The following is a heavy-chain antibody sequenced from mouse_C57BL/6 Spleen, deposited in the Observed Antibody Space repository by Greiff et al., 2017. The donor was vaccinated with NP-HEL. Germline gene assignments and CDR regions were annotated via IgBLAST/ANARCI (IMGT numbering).Heavy chain of an antibody. CDR2: ISYSGST. CDR3: AREKDSSYDGYYEDYWYFDV. D-gene: IGHD2-3*01. CDR1: GYSITSGYD. J-gene: IGHJ1*03. Sequence: EVQLQESGPGMVKPSQSLSLTCTVTGYSITSGYDWHWIRHFPGNKLEWMGYISYSGSTNYNPSLKSRISITHDTSKNHFFLKLNSVTTEDTATYYCAREKDSSYDGYYEDYWYFDVWGTGTTVTVSS. V-gene: IGHV3-1*01.